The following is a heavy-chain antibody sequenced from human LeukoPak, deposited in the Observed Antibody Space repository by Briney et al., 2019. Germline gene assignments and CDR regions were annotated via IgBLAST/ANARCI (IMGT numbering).Heavy chain of an antibody. CDR1: GYTLTELS. CDR3: ARISDHNWYFDL. J-gene: IGHJ2*01. CDR2: MNPSSGYT. D-gene: IGHD1-14*01. V-gene: IGHV1-8*01. Sequence: ASVKVSCKVSGYTLTELSMHWVRQAPGKGLEWMGWMNPSSGYTGYSQKFQGRVTMTRDTSITTAYMELSSLRSEDTAVYYCARISDHNWYFDLWGRGTLVTVSS.